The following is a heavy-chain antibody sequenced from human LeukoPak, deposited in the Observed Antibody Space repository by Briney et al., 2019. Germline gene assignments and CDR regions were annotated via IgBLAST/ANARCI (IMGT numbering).Heavy chain of an antibody. Sequence: PSETLSLTCTVSGGSVSSGDYYWSWIRQLPGKGLEWIGYIYYSGSTYYNPSLKSRLTISVDTSKNQFSLKLSSVTAADTAVYYCARIVGATIWLFDYWGQGTLVTVSS. CDR2: IYYSGST. CDR1: GGSVSSGDYY. J-gene: IGHJ4*02. CDR3: ARIVGATIWLFDY. D-gene: IGHD1-26*01. V-gene: IGHV4-31*03.